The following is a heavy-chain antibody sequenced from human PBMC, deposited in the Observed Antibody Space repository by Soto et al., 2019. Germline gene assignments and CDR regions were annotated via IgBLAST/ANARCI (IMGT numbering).Heavy chain of an antibody. CDR1: GFTFDDYA. CDR3: AKDLMYSSGPY. J-gene: IGHJ4*02. Sequence: SLKISCAASGFTFDDYAMHWVRQAPGKGLEWVSGISWNSGSIGYADSVKGRFTISRDNAKNSLYLQMNSLRAEDTALYYCAKDLMYSSGPYWGQGTLVTVSS. CDR2: ISWNSGSI. V-gene: IGHV3-9*01. D-gene: IGHD6-25*01.